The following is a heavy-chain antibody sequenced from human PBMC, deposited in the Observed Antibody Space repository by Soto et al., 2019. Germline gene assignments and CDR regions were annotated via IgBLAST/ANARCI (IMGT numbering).Heavy chain of an antibody. CDR2: ISWNSGSI. D-gene: IGHD1-26*01. CDR1: GFTFDDYA. Sequence: PGGSLRLSCAASGFTFDDYAMHWVRQAPGKGLEWVSGISWNSGSIGYADSVKGRFTISRDNSKNTLYLQMDNLRAEDTAHYFCANGPVVGANYKYYDMDVWGRGTTVTVSS. J-gene: IGHJ6*02. V-gene: IGHV3-9*01. CDR3: ANGPVVGANYKYYDMDV.